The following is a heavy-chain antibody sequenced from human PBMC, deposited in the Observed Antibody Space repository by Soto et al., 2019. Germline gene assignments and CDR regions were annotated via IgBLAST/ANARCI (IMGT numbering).Heavy chain of an antibody. D-gene: IGHD1-26*01. CDR1: GFTFGSYA. V-gene: IGHV3-30-3*01. CDR2: ISYDGSNK. Sequence: QVQLVESGGGVVQPGRSLRLSCAASGFTFGSYAMHWVRQAPGKGLEWVAVISYDGSNKYYADSVKGRFTISRDNSKNTLYLQMNSLRAEDTAVYYCAREASYAFDIWGQGTMVTVSS. CDR3: AREASYAFDI. J-gene: IGHJ3*02.